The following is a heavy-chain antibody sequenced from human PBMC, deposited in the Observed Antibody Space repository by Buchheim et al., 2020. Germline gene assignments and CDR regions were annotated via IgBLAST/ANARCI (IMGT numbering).Heavy chain of an antibody. CDR2: IIPILGIA. CDR1: GGTFSSYA. CDR3: ARTVGICSGGSCYSDYFDY. D-gene: IGHD2-15*01. Sequence: QVQLVQSGAEVKKPGSSVKVSCKASGGTFSSYAISWVRQAPGQRLEWMGRIIPILGIANYAQKFQGRVTITADKSTSTAYMELSSLRSEDTAVYYCARTVGICSGGSCYSDYFDYWGQGTL. J-gene: IGHJ4*02. V-gene: IGHV1-69*04.